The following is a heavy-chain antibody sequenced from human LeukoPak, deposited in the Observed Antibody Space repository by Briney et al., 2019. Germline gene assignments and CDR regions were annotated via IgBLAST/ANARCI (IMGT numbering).Heavy chain of an antibody. D-gene: IGHD6-13*01. CDR1: RFTFSNYW. V-gene: IGHV3-74*01. J-gene: IGHJ3*02. Sequence: GGSLRLSCAASRFTFSNYWMHWVHQAPGKGLVWVSRINSDGTSTSYADSVKGRFTISRDNAKNSLYLQVNSLRAEDTALYYCAKDAYSSSWLDAFDIWGQGTMVTVSS. CDR3: AKDAYSSSWLDAFDI. CDR2: INSDGTST.